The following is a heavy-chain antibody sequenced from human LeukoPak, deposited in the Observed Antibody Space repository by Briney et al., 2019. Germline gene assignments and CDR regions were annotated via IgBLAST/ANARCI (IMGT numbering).Heavy chain of an antibody. V-gene: IGHV3-33*01. CDR1: GFTFSSYA. CDR3: ARERVTGTSYYYYYGMDV. CDR2: IWHDGSNK. D-gene: IGHD6-19*01. Sequence: GGSLRLSCAASGFTFSSYAMHWVRQASGKGLEWVAVIWHDGSNKYYAASVKGRFTVSRDNSKNTLYLQINSLRAEDTVVYYCARERVTGTSYYYYYGMDVWGQGTTVTVSS. J-gene: IGHJ6*02.